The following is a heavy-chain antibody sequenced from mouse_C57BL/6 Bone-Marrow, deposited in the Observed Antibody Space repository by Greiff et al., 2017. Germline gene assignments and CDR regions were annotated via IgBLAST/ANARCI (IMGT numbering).Heavy chain of an antibody. V-gene: IGHV2-9-1*01. D-gene: IGHD1-1*01. J-gene: IGHJ2*01. CDR2: IWTGGGT. CDR1: GFSLPSYA. CDR3: ARFPIDGSYYFDY. Sequence: QVQLQQSGPGLVAPSPSLSITCTVSGFSLPSYAISWVRQPPGQGLEWLGVIWTGGGTNYNSALKSRLSISKDNSKSQVFLKMNSLQTDDTARYYCARFPIDGSYYFDYWGQGTTLTVSS.